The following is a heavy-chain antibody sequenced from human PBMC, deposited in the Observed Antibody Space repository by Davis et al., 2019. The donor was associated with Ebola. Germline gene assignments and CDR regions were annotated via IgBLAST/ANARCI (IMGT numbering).Heavy chain of an antibody. Sequence: GESLKISCAASGFTFSGSAMHWVRQASGKGLEWVGRIRSKANSYATAYAASVKGRFTISRDDSKNTAYLQMNSLRAEDTAVYYCARDGLWTYSSGWVLEEETGCYFDYWGQGTLVTVSS. CDR3: ARDGLWTYSSGWVLEEETGCYFDY. CDR1: GFTFSGSA. J-gene: IGHJ4*02. V-gene: IGHV3-73*01. CDR2: IRSKANSYAT. D-gene: IGHD6-19*01.